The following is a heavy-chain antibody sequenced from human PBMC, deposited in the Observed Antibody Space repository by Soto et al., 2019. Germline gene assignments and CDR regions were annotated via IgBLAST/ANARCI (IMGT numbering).Heavy chain of an antibody. D-gene: IGHD3-22*01. V-gene: IGHV5-51*01. CDR2: IDPSDSDT. CDR3: ARQSGPLSTTDFTY. J-gene: IGHJ4*02. CDR1: GYSFTSYW. Sequence: GESLKISCKGSGYSFTSYWISWVRQMPGKGLEWMGRIDPSDSDTRYSPSFQGQVTISTDKSISTAYLQWSSLKASDTAMYYWARQSGPLSTTDFTYWGKGALVPVSS.